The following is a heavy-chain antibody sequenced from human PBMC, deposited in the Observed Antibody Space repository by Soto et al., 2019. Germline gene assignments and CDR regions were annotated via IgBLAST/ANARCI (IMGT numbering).Heavy chain of an antibody. D-gene: IGHD2-21*02. CDR1: GGSIRTGTYY. J-gene: IGHJ3*02. CDR2: IYYTGSA. V-gene: IGHV4-39*01. Sequence: SETLSLTCTVSGGSIRTGTYYWAWVRQPPGKGLEWIGNIYYTGSAHYNPSLESRATISLDASENQFSLRLNSVTAADTAVYYCARHKGVFSCATDCYSTFDIWGPGTSVTV. CDR3: ARHKGVFSCATDCYSTFDI.